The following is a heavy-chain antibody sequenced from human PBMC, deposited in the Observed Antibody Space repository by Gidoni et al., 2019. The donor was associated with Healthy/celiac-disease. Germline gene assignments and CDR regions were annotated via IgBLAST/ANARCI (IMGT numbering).Heavy chain of an antibody. CDR1: GYTFTSYA. J-gene: IGHJ6*03. Sequence: VQLVQSGAEVKKPGASVQVSCTASGYTFTSYAMHWVRQAPGQRLEWMGWINAGNGNTKEAQKFQGTGTMTRDTSASTAYMELSSLRSEDTAVYYCARDNDYYYHMDVWGKGTTVTVSS. V-gene: IGHV1-3*01. CDR2: INAGNGNT. CDR3: ARDNDYYYHMDV.